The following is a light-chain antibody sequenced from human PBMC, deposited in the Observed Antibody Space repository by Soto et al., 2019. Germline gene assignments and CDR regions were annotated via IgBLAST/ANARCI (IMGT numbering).Light chain of an antibody. CDR3: LWCGQWPGCA. J-gene: IGKJ2*01. V-gene: IGKV3-11*01. CDR2: DAS. CDR1: QSVSSY. Sequence: EIVLTQXPAXLPLSPGVTTTLSFRASQSVSSYLAWYQQKPGQAPRLLIYDASNRATGIPARFSGCVFEQDMAYKIGMLARQACAADLRLWCGQWPGCALGQGTKVDIK.